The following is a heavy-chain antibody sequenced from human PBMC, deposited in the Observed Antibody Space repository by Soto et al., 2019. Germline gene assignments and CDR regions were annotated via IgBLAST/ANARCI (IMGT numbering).Heavy chain of an antibody. J-gene: IGHJ3*02. V-gene: IGHV4-39*01. CDR3: ARHGEMATILAAFDI. CDR2: IYYSGST. CDR1: GGSISSSSYY. Sequence: PSETLSLTCTVSGGSISSSSYYWGWIRQPPGKGLEWIGSIYYSGSTYYNPPLKSRVTISVDTSENQFSLKLSSVTAADTAVYYCARHGEMATILAAFDIWGQGTMVTVSS. D-gene: IGHD5-12*01.